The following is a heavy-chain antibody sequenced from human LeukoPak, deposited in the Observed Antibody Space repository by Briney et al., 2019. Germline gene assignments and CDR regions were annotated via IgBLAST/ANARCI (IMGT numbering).Heavy chain of an antibody. J-gene: IGHJ5*02. Sequence: GGSLRLSCAASGFTFSSYAMHWVRQAPGKGLEWVAVISYDGSNKYYADSVKGRFTISRDNSKNTLHLQMNSLRAEDTAVYYCARPPYNWNDGWFDPWGQGTLSPSPQ. D-gene: IGHD1-1*01. CDR1: GFTFSSYA. V-gene: IGHV3-30*04. CDR2: ISYDGSNK. CDR3: ARPPYNWNDGWFDP.